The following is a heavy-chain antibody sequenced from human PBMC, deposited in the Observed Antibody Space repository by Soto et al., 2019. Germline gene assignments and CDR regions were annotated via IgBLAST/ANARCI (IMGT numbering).Heavy chain of an antibody. CDR2: IYWDDDR. CDR3: AHGHRRYRVRGVIYGSAFDI. D-gene: IGHD3-10*01. V-gene: IGHV2-5*02. J-gene: IGHJ3*02. CDR1: GFSLSTSGVG. Sequence: SGPTLVNPTQTLTLTCTFSGFSLSTSGVGVGWIRQPPGKALEWLALIYWDDDRRYSPSLKSRLTITKDTSKNQVVLTMTNMDPVDTATYYCAHGHRRYRVRGVIYGSAFDIWGQGTMVTVSS.